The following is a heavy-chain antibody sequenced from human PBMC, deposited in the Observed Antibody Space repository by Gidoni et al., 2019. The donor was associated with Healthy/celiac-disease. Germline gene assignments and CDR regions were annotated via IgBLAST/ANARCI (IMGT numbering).Heavy chain of an antibody. CDR3: LVTVVAATSYYFDY. V-gene: IGHV4-4*02. CDR2: IYHSGST. J-gene: IGHJ4*02. CDR1: GGPISSSNW. D-gene: IGHD2-15*01. Sequence: QVQLQESGPGLVKPSGTLSLTCAVSGGPISSSNWWSWVRQPPGKGLEWIGEIYHSGSTKYNPSLKSRVTISVDKSKNQFSLKLSSVTAADTAVYYCLVTVVAATSYYFDYWGQGTLVTVSS.